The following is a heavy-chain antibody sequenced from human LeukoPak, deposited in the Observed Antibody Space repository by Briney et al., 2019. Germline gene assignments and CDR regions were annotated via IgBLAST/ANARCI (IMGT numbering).Heavy chain of an antibody. V-gene: IGHV1-46*01. Sequence: ASVTVSCKASGDTLTTYYMHWGRQAPGQGLEWMRIINPSDGSTSYAQRFQGRVTITRDMPTSTVYMELSSLTSEDTAVYYCARGGKRWWGAFDIWGQGTMVTVSS. CDR1: GDTLTTYY. CDR3: ARGGKRWWGAFDI. CDR2: INPSDGST. J-gene: IGHJ3*02. D-gene: IGHD2-15*01.